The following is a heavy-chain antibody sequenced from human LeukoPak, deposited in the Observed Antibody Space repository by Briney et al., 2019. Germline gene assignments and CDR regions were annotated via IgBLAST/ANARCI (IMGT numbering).Heavy chain of an antibody. J-gene: IGHJ4*02. CDR3: ARDHIYSYGYSLDY. D-gene: IGHD5-18*01. V-gene: IGHV1-2*02. CDR1: GYTFTSYD. CDR2: INPNSGGT. Sequence: ASVKVSCKASGYTFTSYDINWVRQATGQGLEWMGWINPNSGGTNYAQKFQGRVTMTRDTSISTAYMELSRLRSDDTAVYYCARDHIYSYGYSLDYWGQGTLVTVSS.